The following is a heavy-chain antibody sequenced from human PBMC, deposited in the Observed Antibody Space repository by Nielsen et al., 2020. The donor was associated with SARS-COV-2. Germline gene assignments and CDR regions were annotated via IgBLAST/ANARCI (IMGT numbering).Heavy chain of an antibody. V-gene: IGHV3-9*01. J-gene: IGHJ6*02. CDR2: ISWNSGSI. Sequence: GGSLRLSCAASGFTFDDYAMHWVRQAPGKGLEWVSGISWNSGSIGYADSVKGRFTISRDNAKNSLYLQMNSLRAEDTAVYYCARRYGSSRAARTGYYGMDVWGQGTTVTVSS. CDR1: GFTFDDYA. CDR3: ARRYGSSRAARTGYYGMDV. D-gene: IGHD6-13*01.